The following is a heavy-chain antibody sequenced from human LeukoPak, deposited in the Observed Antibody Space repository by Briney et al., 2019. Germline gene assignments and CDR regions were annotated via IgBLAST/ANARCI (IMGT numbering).Heavy chain of an antibody. J-gene: IGHJ3*02. CDR2: IYHSGST. CDR1: GGSISSGGYS. CDR3: ARTSIAARRANAFDI. V-gene: IGHV4-30-2*01. D-gene: IGHD6-6*01. Sequence: PSETLSLTCAVSGGSISSGGYSWSWIRQPPGKGLEWIGYIYHSGSTYYNPSLKSRVTISVDRSKNQFSLKLSSVTAADTAVYYCARTSIAARRANAFDIWGQGTMVTVSS.